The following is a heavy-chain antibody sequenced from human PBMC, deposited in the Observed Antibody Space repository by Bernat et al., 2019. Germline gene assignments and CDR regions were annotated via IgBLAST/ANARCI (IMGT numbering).Heavy chain of an antibody. J-gene: IGHJ4*02. CDR2: SRNKANSYTT. D-gene: IGHD1-26*01. CDR1: GFTFSDHY. CDR3: ARARSGSDFDY. Sequence: EVQLVESGGGLVQPGGSLRLSCAASGFTFSDHYMDWVRKAPGKGLEWVGRSRNKANSYTTEYAASVKGRFTISRDDSKNSLYLQMNSLKTEDTAVYYCARARSGSDFDYWGQGTLVTVSS. V-gene: IGHV3-72*01.